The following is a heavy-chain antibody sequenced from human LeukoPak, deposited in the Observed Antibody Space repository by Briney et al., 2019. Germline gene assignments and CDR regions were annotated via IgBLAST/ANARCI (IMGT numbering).Heavy chain of an antibody. CDR3: ARIAGVPLINWFDP. CDR1: GFTFSSYS. CDR2: ISSSGSTI. V-gene: IGHV3-48*04. D-gene: IGHD3-10*01. J-gene: IGHJ5*02. Sequence: GGSLRLSCAASGFTFSSYSMNWVRQAPGKGLEWVSYISSSGSTIYYADSVKGRFTISRDNAKNSLYLQMNSLRAEDTAVYYCARIAGVPLINWFDPWGQGTLVTVSS.